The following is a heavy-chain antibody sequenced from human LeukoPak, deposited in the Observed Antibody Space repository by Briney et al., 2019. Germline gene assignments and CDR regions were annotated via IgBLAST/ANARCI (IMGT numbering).Heavy chain of an antibody. D-gene: IGHD1-14*01. Sequence: GGSLRLSCAASGFTVSSNYMSWVRQAPGKGLEWVSVIYSDGSTYHADSVKGRFTISRDNSKNTLYLQMNSLRAEDTALYYCATSITSQNIGQFARFDYWGQGTLVTVSS. J-gene: IGHJ4*02. CDR3: ATSITSQNIGQFARFDY. V-gene: IGHV3-53*05. CDR2: IYSDGST. CDR1: GFTVSSNY.